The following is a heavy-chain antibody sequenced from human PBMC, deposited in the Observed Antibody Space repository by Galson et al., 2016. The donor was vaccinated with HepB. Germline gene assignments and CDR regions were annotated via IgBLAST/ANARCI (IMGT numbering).Heavy chain of an antibody. CDR1: GFTFGSYW. CDR3: ARDTSYGLGTYYPTYYYYYGLDV. CDR2: IRQDGSEK. D-gene: IGHD3-10*01. Sequence: SLRLSCAASGFTFGSYWMTWVRQAPGKGLEWVANIRQDGSEKYYVDSVKGRLTISRDNARNSLYLQMNCLRAEDTAVYYCARDTSYGLGTYYPTYYYYYGLDVWGKGTTVTVSS. J-gene: IGHJ6*04. V-gene: IGHV3-7*01.